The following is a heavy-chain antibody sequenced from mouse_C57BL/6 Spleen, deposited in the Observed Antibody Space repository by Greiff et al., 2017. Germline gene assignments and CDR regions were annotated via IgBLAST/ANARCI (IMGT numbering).Heavy chain of an antibody. CDR3: PRAKGYYCDY. D-gene: IGHD3-1*01. J-gene: IGHJ2*01. CDR2: IRLQSDNYAT. CDR1: GFTFSNYW. V-gene: IGHV6-3*01. Sequence: EVQLVESGGGLVQPGGSMKLSCVASGFTFSNYWMNWVRQSPEKGLEWVAQIRLQSDNYATPYAESVKGRFTISRDDSKSSVYLQRNNLRAEDTGMYYCPRAKGYYCDYWGQGATLTVSA.